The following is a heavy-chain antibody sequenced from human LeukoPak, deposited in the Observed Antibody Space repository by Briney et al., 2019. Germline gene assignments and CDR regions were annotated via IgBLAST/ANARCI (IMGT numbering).Heavy chain of an antibody. D-gene: IGHD5-24*01. CDR3: ARDGLRGNNWFDP. J-gene: IGHJ5*02. CDR1: GFTFGSYG. CDR2: IWYDGSNK. Sequence: PGGSLRLSCAASGFTFGSYGMHWVRQAPGKGLEWVAVIWYDGSNKHYADSVKGRFTISRDNSKNTLDLQMNSLRAADTAVYYCARDGLRGNNWFDPWGQGTLVTVSS. V-gene: IGHV3-33*01.